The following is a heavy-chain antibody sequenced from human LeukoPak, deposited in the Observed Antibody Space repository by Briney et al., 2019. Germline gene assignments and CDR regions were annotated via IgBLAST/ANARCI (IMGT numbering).Heavy chain of an antibody. CDR2: IWYDGSNK. J-gene: IGHJ4*02. V-gene: IGHV3-33*06. Sequence: PGGSLRLSCAASGFTFSSYGMHWVRQAPGKGLEWVAVIWYDGSNKYYADSVKGRFTISRDNSKNTLYLQMNSLRAEDTAVYYCAKATGYSGSYSGNFDYWGQGTLVTVSS. D-gene: IGHD1-26*01. CDR1: GFTFSSYG. CDR3: AKATGYSGSYSGNFDY.